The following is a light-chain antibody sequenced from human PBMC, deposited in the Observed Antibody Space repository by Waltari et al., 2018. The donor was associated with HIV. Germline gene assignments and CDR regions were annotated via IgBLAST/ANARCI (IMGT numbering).Light chain of an antibody. J-gene: IGLJ1*01. V-gene: IGLV1-40*01. CDR3: QSYDSSLSAFV. Sequence: QSVLTQPPSVSGAPGQRVTISCTGSSSNIGAGYDVHWSQQLPGTAPKLLIHGNNQLPSGVPDRFSGSKSGTSASLAITGLQAEDEADYYCQSYDSSLSAFVFGTGTKVTVL. CDR1: SSNIGAGYD. CDR2: GNN.